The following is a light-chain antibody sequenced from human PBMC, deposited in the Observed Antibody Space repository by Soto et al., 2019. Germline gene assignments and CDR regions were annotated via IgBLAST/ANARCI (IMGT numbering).Light chain of an antibody. Sequence: QSALTQPPSASGSPGQSVTISCTGNSNDVGHSSFISWYQQHPGKAPKLIIYEVSKRPSGVPDRFSGSKSGNTASLSVSGLHDEDEADYCCNAQAGNGNHVFGTGTKVTVL. CDR1: SNDVGHSSF. CDR3: NAQAGNGNHV. J-gene: IGLJ1*01. CDR2: EVS. V-gene: IGLV2-8*01.